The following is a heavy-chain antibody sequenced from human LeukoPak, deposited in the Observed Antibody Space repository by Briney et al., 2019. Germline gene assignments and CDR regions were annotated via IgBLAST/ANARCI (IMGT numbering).Heavy chain of an antibody. V-gene: IGHV3-33*06. Sequence: PGGSLRLSCAASGFTFSSYGMHWVRQAPGKGLEWVAVIWYDGSNKYYAHSVKGRFTISRDNSKNTLYLQMNSLRAEDTAVYYCAKSARMVSPAGYWGQGTLVTVSS. CDR3: AKSARMVSPAGY. J-gene: IGHJ4*02. D-gene: IGHD2-8*01. CDR2: IWYDGSNK. CDR1: GFTFSSYG.